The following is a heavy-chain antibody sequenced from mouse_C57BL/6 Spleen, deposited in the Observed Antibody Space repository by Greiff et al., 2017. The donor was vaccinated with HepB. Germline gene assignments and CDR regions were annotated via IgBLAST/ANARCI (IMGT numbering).Heavy chain of an antibody. CDR2: INPSNGGT. J-gene: IGHJ2*01. CDR1: GYTFTSYW. V-gene: IGHV1-53*01. D-gene: IGHD1-1*01. Sequence: VKLQQPGTELVKPGASVKLSCKASGYTFTSYWMHWVKQRPGQGLEWIGNINPSNGGTNYNEKFKSKATLTVDKSSSTAYMQLSSLTSEDSAVYYCASNYYGREDYFDYWGQGTTLTVSS. CDR3: ASNYYGREDYFDY.